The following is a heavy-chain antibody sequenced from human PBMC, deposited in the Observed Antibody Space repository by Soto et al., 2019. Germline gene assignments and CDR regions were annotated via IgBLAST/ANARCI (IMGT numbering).Heavy chain of an antibody. J-gene: IGHJ4*02. V-gene: IGHV3-30-3*01. CDR2: ISYDGSNK. Sequence: GGSLRLSCAASGFTFSSYAMHWVRQAPGKGLEWVAVISYDGSNKYYADSVKGRFTISRDNSKNTLYLQMNSLRAEDTAVYYCARDRVSSSSWYEGDYWGQGTLVTVSS. CDR1: GFTFSSYA. D-gene: IGHD6-13*01. CDR3: ARDRVSSSSWYEGDY.